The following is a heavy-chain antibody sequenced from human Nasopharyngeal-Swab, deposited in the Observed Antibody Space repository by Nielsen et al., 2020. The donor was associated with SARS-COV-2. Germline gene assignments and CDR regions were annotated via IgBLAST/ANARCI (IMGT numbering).Heavy chain of an antibody. D-gene: IGHD3-3*01. CDR2: IDPSDSYT. V-gene: IGHV5-10-1*01. CDR1: GYSFTSYW. CDR3: ARVLRFLEWPPAYYMDV. J-gene: IGHJ6*03. Sequence: GSLRLSCKGSGYSFTSYWISWVRQMPGKGLEWMGRIDPSDSYTNYSPSFQGHVTISADKSISTAYLQWSSLKASDTAMYYCARVLRFLEWPPAYYMDVWGKGTTVTVSS.